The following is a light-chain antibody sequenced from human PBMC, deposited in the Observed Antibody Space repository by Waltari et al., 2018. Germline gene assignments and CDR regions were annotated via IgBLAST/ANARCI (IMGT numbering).Light chain of an antibody. V-gene: IGLV3-25*03. CDR1: ALSKQF. CDR3: QSSDRGGYVV. Sequence: SYELTQPPSVSVSPGQTARITCSSDALSKQFVYWYQRKAGQAPVLVIYKDDERPAGIPERCSGSSSGTTVTLTISGVQAEDEADYYCQSSDRGGYVVFGGGTKLTVL. CDR2: KDD. J-gene: IGLJ2*01.